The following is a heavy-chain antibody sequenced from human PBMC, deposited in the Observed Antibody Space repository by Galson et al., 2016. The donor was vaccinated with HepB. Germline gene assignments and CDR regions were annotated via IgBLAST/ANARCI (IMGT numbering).Heavy chain of an antibody. CDR1: GGSVISGGYF. CDR2: IDSSGST. Sequence: TLSLTCSVSGGSVISGGYFWTWIRHHPDKGLEWIGYIDSSGSTHYNPSLQTRVAISADPSKNQFSLKLVSVTAADAALYDGARASGWLVDYWGRGALVTGSS. J-gene: IGHJ4*02. CDR3: ARASGWLVDY. V-gene: IGHV4-31*03. D-gene: IGHD2-21*01.